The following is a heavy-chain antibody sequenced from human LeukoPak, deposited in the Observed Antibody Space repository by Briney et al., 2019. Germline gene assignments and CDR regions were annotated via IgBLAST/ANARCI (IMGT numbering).Heavy chain of an antibody. Sequence: SETLSLTCTVSGGSINTANYYWCWLRQPPGKGLEWIGSIYYSETTYDNPSLKSRVTISIETSKNQFSLRLSSVTASDTAVYYCARQRADYYYYYVDVWGEGTTVAVS. V-gene: IGHV4-39*01. J-gene: IGHJ6*03. CDR2: IYYSETT. CDR1: GGSINTANYY. CDR3: ARQRADYYYYYVDV.